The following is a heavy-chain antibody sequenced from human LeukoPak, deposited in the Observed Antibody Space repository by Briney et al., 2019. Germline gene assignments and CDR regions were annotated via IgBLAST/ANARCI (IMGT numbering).Heavy chain of an antibody. V-gene: IGHV3-30*02. Sequence: GGSLRLSCAASGFTFSGYGMHRVRQAPGKGLEWVAFIHYDGSNKYYADSVKGRFTISIDNSKNTLYLQTNSLGAEDTAVYYCAKDHGGSFDYWGQGTLVTVSS. CDR2: IHYDGSNK. J-gene: IGHJ4*02. CDR3: AKDHGGSFDY. CDR1: GFTFSGYG. D-gene: IGHD4-23*01.